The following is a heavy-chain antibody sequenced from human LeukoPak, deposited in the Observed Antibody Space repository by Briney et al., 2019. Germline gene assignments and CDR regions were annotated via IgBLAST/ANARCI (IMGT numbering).Heavy chain of an antibody. J-gene: IGHJ4*02. CDR1: GGSISSYY. D-gene: IGHD3-16*01. CDR2: IYYSGST. CDR3: ARGYGASDSPVDY. V-gene: IGHV4-59*12. Sequence: SETLSLTCTVSGGSISSYYWSWIRQPPGKGLEWIGYIYYSGSTNYNPSLKSRVTISVDTSKNQFSLKLSSVTAADTAVYYCARGYGASDSPVDYWGQGTLVTVSS.